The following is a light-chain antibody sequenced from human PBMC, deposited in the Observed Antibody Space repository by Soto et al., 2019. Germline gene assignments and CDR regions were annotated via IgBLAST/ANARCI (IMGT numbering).Light chain of an antibody. V-gene: IGKV1-9*01. J-gene: IGKJ5*01. Sequence: DNQLTQSPSFLSASVGVRVTITCRASQDINTYLAWYQQKPGKAPKLLIFAASTLQNGVPSRFSGSGSGTEFTVTITSLQPEDFATYYCQQRKSYPITFGQGTRLEIK. CDR1: QDINTY. CDR3: QQRKSYPIT. CDR2: AAS.